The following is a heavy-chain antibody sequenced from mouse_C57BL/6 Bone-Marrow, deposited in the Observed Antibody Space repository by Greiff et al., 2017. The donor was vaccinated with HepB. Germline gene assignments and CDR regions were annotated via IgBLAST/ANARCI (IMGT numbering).Heavy chain of an antibody. CDR2: IDPSDSYT. CDR3: ARDYGSSSYYYAMDY. D-gene: IGHD1-1*01. V-gene: IGHV1-69*01. CDR1: GYTFTSYW. Sequence: QVQLQQPGAELVMPGASVKLSCKASGYTFTSYWMHWVKQRPGQGLEWIGEIDPSDSYTNYNQKFKGKSKLTVDKSSSTAYMQLSSLTSEDSAVYYCARDYGSSSYYYAMDYWGQGTSVTVSS. J-gene: IGHJ4*01.